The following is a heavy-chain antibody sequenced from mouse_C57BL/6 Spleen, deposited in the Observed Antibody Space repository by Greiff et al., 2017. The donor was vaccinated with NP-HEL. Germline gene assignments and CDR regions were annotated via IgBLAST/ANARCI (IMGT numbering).Heavy chain of an antibody. CDR3: AIDSSGYVDY. Sequence: QVQLKQPGAELVKPGASVKLSCKASGYTFTSYWMHWVKQRPGQGLEWIGMIHPNSGSTNYNEKFKSKATLTVDKSSSTAYMQLSSLTSEDSAVYYCAIDSSGYVDYWGQGTTLTVSS. J-gene: IGHJ2*01. V-gene: IGHV1-64*01. CDR1: GYTFTSYW. D-gene: IGHD3-2*02. CDR2: IHPNSGST.